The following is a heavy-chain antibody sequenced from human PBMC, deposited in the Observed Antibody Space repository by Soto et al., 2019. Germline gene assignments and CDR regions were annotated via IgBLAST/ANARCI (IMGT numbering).Heavy chain of an antibody. Sequence: SGPTLVNPTETLTLTCTSSGFSLTTNGVGVGWIRQPPGKALEWLGLFYWDDDKRYSPSLQNRLTISKDTSKNQVVLTMANMAPEDTGTYYCAYRKGAATGTGNWFDPWGQGTPVTVSS. CDR1: GFSLTTNGVG. J-gene: IGHJ5*02. CDR3: AYRKGAATGTGNWFDP. CDR2: FYWDDDK. D-gene: IGHD1-1*01. V-gene: IGHV2-5*02.